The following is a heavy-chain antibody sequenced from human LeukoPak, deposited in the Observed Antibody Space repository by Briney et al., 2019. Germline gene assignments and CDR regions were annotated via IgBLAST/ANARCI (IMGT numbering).Heavy chain of an antibody. CDR1: GDSISSRHYY. J-gene: IGHJ5*02. Sequence: SETLSLTCAVSGDSISSRHYYWAWIRQPPGKGLEWIGNVYYSGTTHYNPSLQSRVTISVDTSKNQFSLKVNFVTAADTAMYYCARRDSGGWFHYNWFDPRGQGTLVTVSS. D-gene: IGHD2-15*01. CDR2: VYYSGTT. V-gene: IGHV4-39*01. CDR3: ARRDSGGWFHYNWFDP.